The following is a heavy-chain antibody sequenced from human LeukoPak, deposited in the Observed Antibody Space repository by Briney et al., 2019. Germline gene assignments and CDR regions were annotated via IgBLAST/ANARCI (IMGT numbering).Heavy chain of an antibody. D-gene: IGHD1-26*01. J-gene: IGHJ6*03. CDR2: IYYSGST. Sequence: SETLSLTCTVSGGSISSSSYYWGWIRQPPGKGLEWIGGIYYSGSTYYNPSLKSRVTISVDKSKNQFSLKLSSVTAADTAVYYCARDRIVGATNYYYYMDVWGKGTTVTVSS. CDR3: ARDRIVGATNYYYYMDV. V-gene: IGHV4-39*07. CDR1: GGSISSSSYY.